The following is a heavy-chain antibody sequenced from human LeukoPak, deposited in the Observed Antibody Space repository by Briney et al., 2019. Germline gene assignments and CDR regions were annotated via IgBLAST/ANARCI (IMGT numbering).Heavy chain of an antibody. V-gene: IGHV3-7*01. J-gene: IGHJ4*02. CDR1: GFTFSSYG. Sequence: AGGSLRLSCAASGFTFSSYGMSWVRQAPGKGLEWVANIKQDGSEKYYVDSVKGRFTISRDNAKNSLFLQMNSLRAEDTAVYYCASQVLRYFDWLSPLDYWGQGTLVTVSS. CDR3: ASQVLRYFDWLSPLDY. D-gene: IGHD3-9*01. CDR2: IKQDGSEK.